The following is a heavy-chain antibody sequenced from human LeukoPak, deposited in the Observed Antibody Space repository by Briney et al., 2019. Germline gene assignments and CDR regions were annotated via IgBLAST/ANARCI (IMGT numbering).Heavy chain of an antibody. CDR1: GFTFSTFG. CDR2: IWYDGTNK. Sequence: GGSLRLSCAPSGFTFSTFGMHWVRQAPGKGLEWVAVIWYDGTNKYYADSVKGRFTISRDNSKNTLFLQMNSLRAEDTAIYYCARGGSDYYSHMNVWGQGTTVTVSS. CDR3: ARGGSDYYSHMNV. J-gene: IGHJ6*02. V-gene: IGHV3-33*01.